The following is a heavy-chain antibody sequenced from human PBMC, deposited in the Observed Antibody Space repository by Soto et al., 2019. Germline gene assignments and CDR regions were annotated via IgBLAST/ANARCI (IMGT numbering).Heavy chain of an antibody. J-gene: IGHJ5*02. CDR3: ARPNFDWLPWFDP. D-gene: IGHD3-9*01. CDR2: INSDGSST. V-gene: IGHV3-74*01. CDR1: GFTFSSYW. Sequence: GGSLRLCCAASGFTFSSYWMHWVRQAPGKGLVWVSRINSDGSSTSYADSVKGRFTISRDNAKSTLYLQMNSLRAEDTAVYYCARPNFDWLPWFDPCGQGTLVTVSS.